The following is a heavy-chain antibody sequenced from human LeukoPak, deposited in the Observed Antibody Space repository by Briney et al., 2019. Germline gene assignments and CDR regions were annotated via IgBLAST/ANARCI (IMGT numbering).Heavy chain of an antibody. V-gene: IGHV1-2*02. CDR1: GYTFTGYY. CDR3: ARDRNWNDEEFFDY. D-gene: IGHD1-1*01. J-gene: IGHJ4*02. Sequence: GASVKVSCKASGYTFTGYYMYXXRXXXGXGXXWXGWINPNSGGTNYAQKFQGRVTMTRDTSISTAYMELSRLRSDDTAVYYCARDRNWNDEEFFDYWGQGTLVTVSS. CDR2: INPNSGGT.